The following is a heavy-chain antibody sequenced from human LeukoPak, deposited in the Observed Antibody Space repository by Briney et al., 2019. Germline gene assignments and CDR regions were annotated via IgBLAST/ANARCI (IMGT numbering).Heavy chain of an antibody. CDR1: GFIFSSYE. CDR2: ISSSGSTI. J-gene: IGHJ4*02. D-gene: IGHD4-17*01. Sequence: PGGSLRLSCAASGFIFSSYEMNWVRQAPGKGLEWVSYISSSGSTIYYPDSVKGRFTVSRNNARNSLYLQMNSLRAEDTAVYYCARVETVTTGHWGQGTLVTVSS. CDR3: ARVETVTTGH. V-gene: IGHV3-48*03.